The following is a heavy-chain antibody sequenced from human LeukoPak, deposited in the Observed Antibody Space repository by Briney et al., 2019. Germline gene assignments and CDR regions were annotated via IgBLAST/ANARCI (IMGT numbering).Heavy chain of an antibody. D-gene: IGHD6-19*01. CDR2: INAGNGNT. J-gene: IGHJ6*03. CDR1: GYTFTSYA. Sequence: ASVKVSCKASGYTFTSYAMHWVRQAPGQRLEWMGWINAGNGNTKYSQKFQGRVTITRDTSASTAYMELSSLRSEDTAVYYCARHVSAYSSGLPYYMGVWGKGTTVTVSS. V-gene: IGHV1-3*01. CDR3: ARHVSAYSSGLPYYMGV.